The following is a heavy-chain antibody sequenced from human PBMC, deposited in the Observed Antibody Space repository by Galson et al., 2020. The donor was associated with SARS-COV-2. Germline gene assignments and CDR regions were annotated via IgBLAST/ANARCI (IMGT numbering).Heavy chain of an antibody. J-gene: IGHJ4*02. CDR3: TVYYYDSGGSYFFDY. V-gene: IGHV4-31*03. Sequence: SETLSLTCTVSGGSISSGGYYWSWVRQHPGKGLEWIGYVNYSGSTKYNPSLKSRITMSVDTSKNQFSLNLNSVTAADTAIYYCTVYYYDSGGSYFFDYWGLGTRVTVSS. CDR1: GGSISSGGYY. D-gene: IGHD3-22*01. CDR2: VNYSGST.